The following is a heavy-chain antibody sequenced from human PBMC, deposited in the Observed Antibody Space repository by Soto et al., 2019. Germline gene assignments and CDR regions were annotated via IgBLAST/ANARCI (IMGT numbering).Heavy chain of an antibody. CDR3: ANGLGLRFASGYFDL. D-gene: IGHD3-10*01. J-gene: IGHJ2*01. V-gene: IGHV3-23*01. CDR1: GFTFSSYA. Sequence: EVQLLESGGGLVQPGGSLRLSCAASGFTFSSYAMSWVRQAPGKGLEWVSAISGSGGSTYYADSVKGRFTISRDNSKNTLYLQMNSLRAEDTAVYYCANGLGLRFASGYFDLWGRGTLVTVSS. CDR2: ISGSGGST.